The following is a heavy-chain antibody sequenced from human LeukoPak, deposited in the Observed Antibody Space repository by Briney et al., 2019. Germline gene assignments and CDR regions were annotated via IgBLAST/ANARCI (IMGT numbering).Heavy chain of an antibody. CDR2: IIPIFGIA. CDR3: ARLPAAAAGTDYYGMDV. V-gene: IGHV1-69*04. CDR1: GGTFSSYA. J-gene: IGHJ6*02. D-gene: IGHD6-13*01. Sequence: SVKVSCKASGGTFSSYAISWVRQAPGQGLEWMGRIIPIFGIANYAQKFQGRVTITADKSTSTAYMELSSLRSEDTAVYYCARLPAAAAGTDYYGMDVWGQGTTVTVSS.